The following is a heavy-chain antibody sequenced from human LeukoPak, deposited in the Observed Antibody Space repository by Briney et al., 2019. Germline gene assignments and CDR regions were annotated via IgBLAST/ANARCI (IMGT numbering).Heavy chain of an antibody. J-gene: IGHJ4*02. CDR3: ATVTSGH. Sequence: PGGSLRLSCAASGIIISSNYMPWVRHAPGKGLVWVSRINPEGTSTTYADSVKGRFTISRDNAKNTVYLQMNSLRAEDTAVYYCATVTSGHWGQGILVTVSS. CDR2: INPEGTST. V-gene: IGHV3-74*01. D-gene: IGHD4-17*01. CDR1: GIIISSNY.